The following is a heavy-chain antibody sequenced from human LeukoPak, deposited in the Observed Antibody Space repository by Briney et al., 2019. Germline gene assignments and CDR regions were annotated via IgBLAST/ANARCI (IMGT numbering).Heavy chain of an antibody. CDR3: AKCTTGNTHYPIDY. D-gene: IGHD4-17*01. J-gene: IGHJ4*02. CDR2: ISGSGGST. V-gene: IGHV3-23*01. Sequence: PGGSLRLSCAASGLTFSGYAMNWVRQAPGKGLEWVSAISGSGGSTYYADSVRGRFTISRDNSENTLFLQMISLRAEDTAVYYCAKCTTGNTHYPIDYWGQGTLVTVSS. CDR1: GLTFSGYA.